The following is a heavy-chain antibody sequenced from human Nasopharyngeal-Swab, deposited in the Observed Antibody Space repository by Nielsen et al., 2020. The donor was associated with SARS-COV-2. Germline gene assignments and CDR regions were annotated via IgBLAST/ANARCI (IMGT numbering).Heavy chain of an antibody. V-gene: IGHV1-69*13. CDR2: IIPIFGTA. CDR1: GGTFSSYA. D-gene: IGHD1-26*01. J-gene: IGHJ6*03. CDR3: AVGATGYYYMGA. Sequence: SVKVSCKASGGTFSSYAISWVRQAPGQGLEWMGGIIPIFGTANYAQKFQGRVTITADESTSTAYMELSSLRSEDTAVYYCAVGATGYYYMGAWGKGTTVTVSS.